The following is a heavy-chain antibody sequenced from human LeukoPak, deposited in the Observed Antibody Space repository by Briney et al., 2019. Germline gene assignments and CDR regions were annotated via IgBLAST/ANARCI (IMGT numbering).Heavy chain of an antibody. CDR2: IYPGDSDT. V-gene: IGHV5-51*01. CDR3: ARDVVYDSSVDAFDI. D-gene: IGHD3-22*01. CDR1: GYSFSNYW. Sequence: GESLKISCKGSGYSFSNYWIGWVRQMPGKGLEWMGIIYPGDSDTRYSPSFQGQVTISADKSISTAYLQWSSLKASDTAMYYCARDVVYDSSVDAFDIWGQGTMVTVPS. J-gene: IGHJ3*02.